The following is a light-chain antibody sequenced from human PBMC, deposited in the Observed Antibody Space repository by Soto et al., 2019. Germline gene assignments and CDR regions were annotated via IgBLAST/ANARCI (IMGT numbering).Light chain of an antibody. CDR1: QSISSY. CDR2: AAS. Sequence: IQMTQSPSPLSASVVDRFTTTCRASQSISSYLNWYQQKPGKAPKLLIYAASRLQSGVPSRFSGSGSGTDFTLTISSLQPEDFATYYCQQSYSTLWTFGQGTKVDI. V-gene: IGKV1-39*01. CDR3: QQSYSTLWT. J-gene: IGKJ1*01.